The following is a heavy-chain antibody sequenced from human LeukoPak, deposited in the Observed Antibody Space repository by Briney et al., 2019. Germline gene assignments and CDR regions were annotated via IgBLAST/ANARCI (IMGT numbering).Heavy chain of an antibody. CDR2: INWNGGST. V-gene: IGHV3-20*04. Sequence: GGSLRLSCAASGFTFDDYGMSWVRQAPGKGLEWVSGINWNGGSTGYADSVKGRFTISRDNAKNSLYLQMNSLRAEDTALYYCAKDLLPPGMATVTTSAPDRVDYWGQGTLVTVSS. CDR1: GFTFDDYG. CDR3: AKDLLPPGMATVTTSAPDRVDY. J-gene: IGHJ4*02. D-gene: IGHD4-17*01.